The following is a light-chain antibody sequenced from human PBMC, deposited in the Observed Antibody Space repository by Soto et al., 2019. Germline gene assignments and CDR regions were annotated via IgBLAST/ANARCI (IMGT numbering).Light chain of an antibody. J-gene: IGKJ1*01. CDR1: QTVSIY. CDR3: QQTYSSPQT. Sequence: IQMTQSPSSLSSSVACRLTVSWRASQTVSIYLNWYRQKPGKAPELLIFAASDLQSGVPSRFSGSGSGTDFTLTISSLQPEDFATYYCQQTYSSPQTSGQGTKADIK. V-gene: IGKV1-39*01. CDR2: AAS.